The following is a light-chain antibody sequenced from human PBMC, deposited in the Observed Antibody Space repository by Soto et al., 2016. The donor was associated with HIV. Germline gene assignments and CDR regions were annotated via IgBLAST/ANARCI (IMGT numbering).Light chain of an antibody. CDR2: KAS. J-gene: IGKJ4*01. Sequence: DIQMTQSPSTLSASVGDRVTITCRASQGISTWVAWYQQKPGKAPNLLIYKASNLESGVPSRFSGGGSGTEFTLTISSLQPDDFATYYCQQYNSYPPTFGGGTKVEIK. CDR3: QQYNSYPPT. CDR1: QGISTW. V-gene: IGKV1-5*03.